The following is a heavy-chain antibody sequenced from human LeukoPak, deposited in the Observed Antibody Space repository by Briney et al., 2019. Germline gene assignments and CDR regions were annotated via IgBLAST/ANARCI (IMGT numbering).Heavy chain of an antibody. J-gene: IGHJ4*02. CDR1: GGSISSGGYS. V-gene: IGHV4-30-2*01. CDR3: ARAEGFSSGWSLDY. D-gene: IGHD6-19*01. CDR2: IYHSGST. Sequence: TLSLTCAVSGGSISSGGYSWSWIRQPPGKGLEWIGYIYHSGSTYYNPSLKSRVTISVDRSKNQFSLKLSSVTAADTAVYYCARAEGFSSGWSLDYWGQGTLVTVSS.